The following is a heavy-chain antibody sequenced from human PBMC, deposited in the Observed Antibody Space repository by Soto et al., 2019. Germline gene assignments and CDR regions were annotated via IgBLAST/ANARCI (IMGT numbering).Heavy chain of an antibody. D-gene: IGHD3-3*01. J-gene: IGHJ4*02. CDR1: GFTFSSYS. CDR3: ARPLQEWLSPFDY. V-gene: IGHV3-21*01. CDR2: ISSSSSYI. Sequence: GGSLRLSCAASGFTFSSYSMNWVRQAPGKGLEWVSSISSSSSYIYYADSVKGRFTISRDNAKNSLYLQMNSLRAEDTAVYYCARPLQEWLSPFDYWGQGTLVTVSS.